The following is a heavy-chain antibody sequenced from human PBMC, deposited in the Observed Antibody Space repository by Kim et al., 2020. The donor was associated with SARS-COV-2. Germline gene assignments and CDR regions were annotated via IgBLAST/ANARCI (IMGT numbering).Heavy chain of an antibody. V-gene: IGHV3-9*01. CDR2: ISRESGSL. CDR1: GFTFDDYA. Sequence: GGSLRLSCAASGFTFDDYAMHWVRQAPGKGLEWVAGISRESGSLGYADSVNGRFTISRDNTKNSLYLQMSSLRAEETGLYYCVCYDNSEAAFNIWGQGTKVTVSS. J-gene: IGHJ3*02. D-gene: IGHD3-22*01. CDR3: VCYDNSEAAFNI.